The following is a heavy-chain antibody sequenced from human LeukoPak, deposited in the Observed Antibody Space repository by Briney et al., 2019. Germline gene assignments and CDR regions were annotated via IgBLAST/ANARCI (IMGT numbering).Heavy chain of an antibody. CDR3: ARAAAVCSSTSCYGHY. CDR2: ISGNGRDT. D-gene: IGHD2-2*01. Sequence: GGSLRLSCAASGFTFSSYGMHWVRQAPGKGLEWVSAISGNGRDTYYTDSVKGRFTISRDNSKNTLYLQMNSLRAEDTAIYYCARAAAVCSSTSCYGHYWGQGTLVTVSS. CDR1: GFTFSSYG. J-gene: IGHJ4*02. V-gene: IGHV3-23*01.